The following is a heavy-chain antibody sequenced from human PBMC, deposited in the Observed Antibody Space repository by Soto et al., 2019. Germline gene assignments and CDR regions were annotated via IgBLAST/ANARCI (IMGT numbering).Heavy chain of an antibody. V-gene: IGHV1-69*13. CDR3: ARRKAGTHTYYYYYGMDV. CDR1: GGTFSSYA. J-gene: IGHJ6*02. Sequence: ASVKVSCKASGGTFSSYAISWVRQAPGQGLEWMGGIIPIFGTANYAQKFQGRVTITADESTSTAYMELSSLRSEDTAVYYCARRKAGTHTYYYYYGMDVWGQGTTVTVYS. D-gene: IGHD1-7*01. CDR2: IIPIFGTA.